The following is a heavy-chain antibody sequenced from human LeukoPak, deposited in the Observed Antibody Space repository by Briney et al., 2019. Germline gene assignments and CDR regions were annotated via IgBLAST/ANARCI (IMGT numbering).Heavy chain of an antibody. D-gene: IGHD2-2*01. V-gene: IGHV3-7*01. CDR3: ASYIIVVPTRDY. CDR2: IKQDGSEK. CDR1: GFTFSNYW. J-gene: IGHJ4*02. Sequence: PGGSLRLSCAASGFTFSNYWMSWVRQAPGKGLEWVANIKQDGSEKYYMDSVKGRFTISRDNAKTSLYLQMNSLRAEDTAVYYCASYIIVVPTRDYWGQGTLVTVSS.